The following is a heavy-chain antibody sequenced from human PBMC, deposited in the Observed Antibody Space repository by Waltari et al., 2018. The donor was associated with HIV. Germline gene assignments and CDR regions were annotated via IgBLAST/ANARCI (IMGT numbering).Heavy chain of an antibody. CDR2: RSGSSDGT. V-gene: IGHV3-23*01. J-gene: IGHJ4*02. D-gene: IGHD5-12*01. CDR1: GFTFSSYA. Sequence: AQLLQSGGGLVQPGGSLRLSCAASGFTFSSYAMTWVRQAPGKWLEWVSSRSGSSDGTHYAASVKGRFTVSRDNSKNTLFLQMSSLRAEDTAVYYCARDVTPYDYYVSSFDSWGQGTLVTVSS. CDR3: ARDVTPYDYYVSSFDS.